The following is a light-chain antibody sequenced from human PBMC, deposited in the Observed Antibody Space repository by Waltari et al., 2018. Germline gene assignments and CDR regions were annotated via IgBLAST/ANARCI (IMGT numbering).Light chain of an antibody. J-gene: IGKJ1*01. CDR2: GAS. CDR3: QNHERLPAT. Sequence: VLTQSPGTLSLSPGERATLFCRASQSISRYLVWYQQRPGQAPRLLIYGASIRAAGIPDRFSGSGSGTDFTLSICRLEPEDFAVYYCQNHERLPATFGQGTRVEIK. CDR1: QSISRY. V-gene: IGKV3-20*01.